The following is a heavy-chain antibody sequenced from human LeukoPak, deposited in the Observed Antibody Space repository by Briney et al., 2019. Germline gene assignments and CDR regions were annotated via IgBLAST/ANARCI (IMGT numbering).Heavy chain of an antibody. CDR3: AREGRYSSGWYNFDY. CDR1: GFTFFNYG. CDR2: IGPSGTNT. Sequence: GGTLRLSCAASGFTFFNYGMNWVRQAPGKGLEWVSGIGPSGTNTYYADSVKGRFTISRDNSKNTVYLQVNSLRAEDTAVYYCAREGRYSSGWYNFDYWGQGTLVTVSS. V-gene: IGHV3-23*01. J-gene: IGHJ4*02. D-gene: IGHD6-19*01.